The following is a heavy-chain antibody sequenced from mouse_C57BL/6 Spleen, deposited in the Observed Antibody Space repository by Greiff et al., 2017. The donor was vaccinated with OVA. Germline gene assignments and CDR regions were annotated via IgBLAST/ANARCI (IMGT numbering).Heavy chain of an antibody. CDR3: TRGGQGYAMDY. J-gene: IGHJ4*01. CDR1: GYTFTDYE. V-gene: IGHV1-15*01. Sequence: QVHVKQSGAELVRPGASVTLSCKASGYTFTDYEMHWVKQTPVHGLEWIGAIDPETGGTAYNQKFKGKAILTADKSSSTAYMELRSLTSEDSAVYYCTRGGQGYAMDYWGQGTSVTVSS. D-gene: IGHD3-3*01. CDR2: IDPETGGT.